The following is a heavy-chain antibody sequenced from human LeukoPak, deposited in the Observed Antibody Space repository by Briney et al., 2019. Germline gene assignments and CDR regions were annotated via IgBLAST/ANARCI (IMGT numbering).Heavy chain of an antibody. CDR2: ISGSGGST. CDR1: GIIFSNYW. J-gene: IGHJ4*02. Sequence: PGGSLRLSCAASGIIFSNYWMHWVRQAPGKGLEWVSAISGSGGSTYYADSVKGRFTIPRDNSKNTLYLQMNSLRAEDTAVYYCAKDSVSGGWTNYDFDYWGQGTLVTVSS. V-gene: IGHV3-23*01. D-gene: IGHD1/OR15-1a*01. CDR3: AKDSVSGGWTNYDFDY.